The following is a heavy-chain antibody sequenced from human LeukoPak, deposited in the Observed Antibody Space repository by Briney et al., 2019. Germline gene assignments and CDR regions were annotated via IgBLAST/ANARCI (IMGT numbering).Heavy chain of an antibody. CDR1: GFTFSSYS. J-gene: IGHJ4*02. CDR2: ISSSGSNI. Sequence: GRSLRLSCAASGFTFSSYSMNWVRQAPGKGLEWVSSISSSGSNIYYADSVKGRFTISRDNAKNSLYLQMNSLRAEDTAVYYCARDVVVISGGPFDYWGQGTLVTVSS. D-gene: IGHD3-22*01. CDR3: ARDVVVISGGPFDY. V-gene: IGHV3-21*01.